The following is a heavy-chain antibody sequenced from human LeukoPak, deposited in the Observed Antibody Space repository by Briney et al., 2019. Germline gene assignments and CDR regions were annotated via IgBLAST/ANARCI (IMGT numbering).Heavy chain of an antibody. CDR1: GGSFSGYY. J-gene: IGHJ6*03. Sequence: SETLSLTCAVYGGSFSGYYWSWIRQPPGKGLEWIGEINHSGSTNYNPSLKSRVTISVDTSKNQFSLKLSSVTAADTAVYYCQTMTTVSDYYYYYMDVWGKGTTVTISS. CDR3: QTMTTVSDYYYYYMDV. V-gene: IGHV4-34*01. CDR2: INHSGST. D-gene: IGHD4-17*01.